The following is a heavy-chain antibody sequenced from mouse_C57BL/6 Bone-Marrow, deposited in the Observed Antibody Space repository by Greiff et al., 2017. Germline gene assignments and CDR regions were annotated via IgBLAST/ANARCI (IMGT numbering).Heavy chain of an antibody. D-gene: IGHD1-1*01. V-gene: IGHV1-53*01. CDR1: GYTFTSYW. J-gene: IGHJ4*01. Sequence: QVQLQQPGTELVKPGASVKLSCKASGYTFTSYWMHWVKQRPGQGLEWIGNINPSNGGTNYNEKFKSKATLTVDKSSRTAYMQLISLTSEDSAVYYCARSLVLFPMSYYGSSYGNAMDYWGQGTSVTVSS. CDR2: INPSNGGT. CDR3: ARSLVLFPMSYYGSSYGNAMDY.